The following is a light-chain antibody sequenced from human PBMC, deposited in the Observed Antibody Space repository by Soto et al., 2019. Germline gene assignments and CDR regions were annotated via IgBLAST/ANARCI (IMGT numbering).Light chain of an antibody. J-gene: IGKJ1*01. V-gene: IGKV3-20*01. Sequence: EIVLTQSPGTLSLSPGERATLSCRTSESVHMAWYQQKPGQAPRLLIYGGTTRATGIPSRFSGSGSETDFNLTISRLEPEDFAVYYCLQYVSSPQTVGQGTKVDIK. CDR1: ESVH. CDR2: GGT. CDR3: LQYVSSPQT.